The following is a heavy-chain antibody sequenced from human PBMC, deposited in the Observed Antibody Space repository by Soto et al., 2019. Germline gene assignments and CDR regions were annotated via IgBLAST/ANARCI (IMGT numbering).Heavy chain of an antibody. D-gene: IGHD2-15*01. CDR1: GYTFTSNA. J-gene: IGHJ5*02. V-gene: IGHV1-3*04. CDR2: INTGNGDT. Sequence: QVQLVQSGAEVKKPGASVKVSCKASGYTFTSNAMHWVRQAPGQRLEWMAWINTGNGDTKYSQKFQGRVTITRDTSASTAYMELSSLRSEDTAVYYCARVYCSGGSCYPHNYLDPWGQGTRVTVSS. CDR3: ARVYCSGGSCYPHNYLDP.